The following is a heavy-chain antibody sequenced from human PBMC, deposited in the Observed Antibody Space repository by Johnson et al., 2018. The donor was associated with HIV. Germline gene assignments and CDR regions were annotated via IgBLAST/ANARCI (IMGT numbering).Heavy chain of an antibody. V-gene: IGHV3-30*02. J-gene: IGHJ3*02. CDR2: IRYDGSNK. D-gene: IGHD3-16*01. CDR1: GFTFSSYG. Sequence: QVQLVESGGGLVQPGGSLRLSCAASGFTFSSYGMHWVRQAPGKGLEWVAFIRYDGSNKYYADSVKGRFTISRDNSKNTLYLQMNSLRAEDTAVYYCARDNLRQLDAFDIWGQGTMVTVSS. CDR3: ARDNLRQLDAFDI.